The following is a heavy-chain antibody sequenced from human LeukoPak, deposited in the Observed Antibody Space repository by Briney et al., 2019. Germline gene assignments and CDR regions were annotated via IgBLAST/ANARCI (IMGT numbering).Heavy chain of an antibody. J-gene: IGHJ4*02. V-gene: IGHV3-30*18. CDR2: ISYDGSNA. CDR3: AKDSSPYPDSTTYFGDY. Sequence: PGGSLRLSCAGSGFTFTTYGMHWVRQAPGRGLEWVAVISYDGSNAYYADSVKGRFTISRDNSKNTLYLQMNSLRPEDTAVYFCAKDSSPYPDSTTYFGDYWGQGTLVTVSS. CDR1: GFTFTTYG. D-gene: IGHD2/OR15-2a*01.